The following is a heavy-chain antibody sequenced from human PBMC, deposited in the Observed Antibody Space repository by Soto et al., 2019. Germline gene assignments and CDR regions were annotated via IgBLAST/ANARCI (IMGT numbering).Heavy chain of an antibody. V-gene: IGHV1-58*01. D-gene: IGHD4-17*01. CDR3: ARGSAYSDYDLEY. CDR2: IVVGSGNT. Sequence: GASVKVSCKASGFTFTSSAVQWVRQARGQRLEWIGWIVVGSGNTNYAQKFQERVTITRDMSTSTAYMELNSLRAEDTAVYYCARGSAYSDYDLEYWGQGTLVTVLL. J-gene: IGHJ4*02. CDR1: GFTFTSSA.